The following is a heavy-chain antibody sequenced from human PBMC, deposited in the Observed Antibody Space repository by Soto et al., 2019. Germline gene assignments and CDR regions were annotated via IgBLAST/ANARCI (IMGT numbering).Heavy chain of an antibody. Sequence: QVQLVQSGAEVKKPGASVKVSCKASGYTFTSYYMHWVRQAPGQGLEWMGIINPSGGSTSYAQKFQGRVTMTRDTATSTVYMELGSLRSEDTAVYYCARAPMIVGAFDIWGQGTMVTVSS. CDR1: GYTFTSYY. CDR2: INPSGGST. D-gene: IGHD3-22*01. CDR3: ARAPMIVGAFDI. V-gene: IGHV1-46*01. J-gene: IGHJ3*02.